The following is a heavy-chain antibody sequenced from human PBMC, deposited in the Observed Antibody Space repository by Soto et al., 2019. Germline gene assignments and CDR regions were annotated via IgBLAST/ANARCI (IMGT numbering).Heavy chain of an antibody. Sequence: SETLSLTCTVSGGSISSYYWSWIRQPPGKGLEWIGYIYYSGSTNYNPSLKSRVTISVDTSKNQFSLKLSSVTAADTAVYYCERDTPYCGGDCYGFDIWGQGTMVTVSS. CDR1: GGSISSYY. J-gene: IGHJ3*02. CDR2: IYYSGST. V-gene: IGHV4-59*01. CDR3: ERDTPYCGGDCYGFDI. D-gene: IGHD2-21*02.